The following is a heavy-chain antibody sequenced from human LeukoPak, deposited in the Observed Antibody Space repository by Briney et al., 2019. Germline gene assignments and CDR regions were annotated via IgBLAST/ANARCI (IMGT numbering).Heavy chain of an antibody. CDR2: IKEDGSEK. CDR1: GFTFRSFW. Sequence: GGSLRLSCAASGFTFRSFWMSWVRQAPGKGLEWVANIKEDGSEKYYVDSVKGRFTISRDNAKNSLLLQMNSLRAEDTAMYYCSRGDYDSSGYTYYFAYWGQGTLVTVSS. D-gene: IGHD3-22*01. CDR3: SRGDYDSSGYTYYFAY. J-gene: IGHJ4*02. V-gene: IGHV3-7*03.